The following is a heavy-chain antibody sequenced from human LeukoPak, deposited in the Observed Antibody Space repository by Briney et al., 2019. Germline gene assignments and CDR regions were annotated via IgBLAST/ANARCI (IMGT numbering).Heavy chain of an antibody. V-gene: IGHV3-23*01. Sequence: PGGPLRLSCAASGFTFSSYAMSWVRQAQRKGLEWVSAISGSGGSTYYAGSVKGRFTISRDNSKNTLYLQMNSLRAEDTAVYYCAKDRRIAVAGTTFDHWGQGTLVTVS. D-gene: IGHD6-19*01. CDR1: GFTFSSYA. CDR3: AKDRRIAVAGTTFDH. J-gene: IGHJ4*02. CDR2: ISGSGGST.